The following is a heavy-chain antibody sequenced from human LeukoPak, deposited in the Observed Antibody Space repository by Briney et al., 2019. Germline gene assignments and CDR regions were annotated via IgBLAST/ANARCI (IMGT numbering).Heavy chain of an antibody. Sequence: SETLSLTCTVSGASVSGSPYYWGWIRQPPGKGLKRIGSIYSSGSTYYNASLQSRVTISIETSKNQISLRLNSVTAADTAIYYCAKSGGYGLIDYWGQGTLVTVSS. V-gene: IGHV4-39*01. CDR2: IYSSGST. J-gene: IGHJ4*02. D-gene: IGHD1-26*01. CDR3: AKSGGYGLIDY. CDR1: GASVSGSPYY.